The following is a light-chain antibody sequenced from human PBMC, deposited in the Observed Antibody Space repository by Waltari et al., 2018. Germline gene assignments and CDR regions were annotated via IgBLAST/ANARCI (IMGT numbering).Light chain of an antibody. V-gene: IGKV2-28*01. CDR3: MQALHTPTT. Sequence: DIVMTQSPLSLSVTPGEPASISCRSSQSLLRSTGYNFLDWYLQKPGQPPQLLISLGSDRPSGVSDRFSGSGTGTDFTLKISRVEAEDVGIYYCMQALHTPTTFGPGTKVDIK. J-gene: IGKJ3*01. CDR2: LGS. CDR1: QSLLRSTGYNF.